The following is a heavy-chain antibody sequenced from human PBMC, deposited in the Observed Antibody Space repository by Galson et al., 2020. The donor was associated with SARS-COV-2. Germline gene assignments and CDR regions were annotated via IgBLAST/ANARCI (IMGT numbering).Heavy chain of an antibody. D-gene: IGHD2-15*01. CDR1: GFRVSDNY. Sequence: PGGSLRLSCAATGFRVSDNYMGWVRQAPGKGLEWVSVLYISGQTFYVDSVKDRFSISRDISKNTVDLHVNNLRIEDTAIYYCALLSGGCPLHWGQGTLVSVSP. CDR2: LYISGQT. J-gene: IGHJ4*02. V-gene: IGHV3-53*05. CDR3: ALLSGGCPLH.